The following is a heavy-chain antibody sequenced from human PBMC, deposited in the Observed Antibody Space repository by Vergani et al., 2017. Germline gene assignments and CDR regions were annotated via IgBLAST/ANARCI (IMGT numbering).Heavy chain of an antibody. CDR3: ARGYYGILTGYRY. Sequence: QVQLLQSGAEVKKSGASVKVSCKTSGYTFSNYYMHWVRQAPGQGLEWMGIINPSVGYTNYAQKFQGRVTMTRATFTSTVYMELSSLRSEDTAIYYCARGYYGILTGYRYWGQGTLVAVS. V-gene: IGHV1-46*03. CDR2: INPSVGYT. J-gene: IGHJ4*02. D-gene: IGHD3-9*01. CDR1: GYTFSNYY.